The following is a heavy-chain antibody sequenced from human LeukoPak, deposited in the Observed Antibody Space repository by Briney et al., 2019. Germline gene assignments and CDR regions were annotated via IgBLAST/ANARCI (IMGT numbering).Heavy chain of an antibody. V-gene: IGHV1-18*01. CDR3: ARGDSYFQH. CDR2: ISAYNGNT. J-gene: IGHJ1*01. CDR1: GYSFSSYA. Sequence: ASVKVSCKASGYSFSSYAITWVRQAPGQGLEWMEWISAYNGNTNYAQKLQGRVTMTTDTSTSTAYMELRSLRSDDTAVYYCARGDSYFQHWGQGTLVTVSS.